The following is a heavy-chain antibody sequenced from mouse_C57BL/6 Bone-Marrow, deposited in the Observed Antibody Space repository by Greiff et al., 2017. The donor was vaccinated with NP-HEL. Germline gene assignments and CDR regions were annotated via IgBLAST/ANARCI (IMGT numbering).Heavy chain of an antibody. CDR2: ISDGGSYT. D-gene: IGHD4-1*01. Sequence: EVKLVESGGGLVKPGGSLTLSCAASGFTFSSYAMSWVRQTPEKRLAWVATISDGGSYTYYPDNVKGRFTISRDNAKNNLYLQMSHLESEYTAMYYCAREEVGRFAYWGQGTLVTVSA. CDR1: GFTFSSYA. CDR3: AREEVGRFAY. J-gene: IGHJ3*01. V-gene: IGHV5-4*01.